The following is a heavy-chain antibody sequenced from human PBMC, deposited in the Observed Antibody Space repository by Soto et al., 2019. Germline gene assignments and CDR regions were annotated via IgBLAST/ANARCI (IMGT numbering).Heavy chain of an antibody. CDR3: VRDQKYFRVNGNWFDS. D-gene: IGHD2-2*01. CDR1: GYTSADFG. V-gene: IGHV1-18*04. CDR2: VSGNNGAS. J-gene: IGHJ5*01. Sequence: ASVKVSCKASGYTSADFGISWVRQAPGQGLEWMGWVSGNNGASNPAPKVQGRVTMTLDTSTGVSYMALRSLRSDDTAIYYCVRDQKYFRVNGNWFDSWGQGTLVTVSS.